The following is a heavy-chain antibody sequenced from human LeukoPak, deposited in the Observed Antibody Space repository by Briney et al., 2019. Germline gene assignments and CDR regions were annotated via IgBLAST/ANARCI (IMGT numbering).Heavy chain of an antibody. CDR3: GRHDYGDSSAAFDI. CDR1: GDSISNNYL. CDR2: IYRTGRT. J-gene: IGHJ3*02. D-gene: IGHD4-17*01. V-gene: IGHV4-4*02. Sequence: SGTLSLTCAVSGDSISNNYLWRWVRQFPGKGLEYIGEIYRTGRTIYNPSLKSRVTISIDKSENQFSLNLRSVTAADTAVYYCGRHDYGDSSAAFDIWGQGTMVTVSS.